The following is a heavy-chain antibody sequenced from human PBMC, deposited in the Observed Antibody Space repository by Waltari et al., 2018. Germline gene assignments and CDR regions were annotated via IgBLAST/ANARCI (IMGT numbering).Heavy chain of an antibody. Sequence: QVLLQQSGPGLVKPSETLSVTCTVSGGSLSGFYWSWIRQSPGKGLEWIAFIYDSWTTKYNPSLKSRVTISVDTPKNRFTLKLGSATAADTALYYCARGTPSFYHYMDVWGKGTTVIVSS. V-gene: IGHV4-59*01. CDR1: GGSLSGFY. CDR2: IYDSWTT. J-gene: IGHJ6*03. CDR3: ARGTPSFYHYMDV.